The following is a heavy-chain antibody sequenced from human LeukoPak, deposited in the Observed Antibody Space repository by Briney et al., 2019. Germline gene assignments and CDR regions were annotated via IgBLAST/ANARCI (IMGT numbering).Heavy chain of an antibody. CDR3: AREGWDTVDPEGVYYYYGMDV. D-gene: IGHD1-14*01. Sequence: PGGSLRLSCAASGFTFRTYAMHWVRQAPGKGLEWLAIIADDGSNSYSADSVKGRFTISRDNSKSTLYLEINSLRTEDTAVYYCAREGWDTVDPEGVYYYYGMDVWGQGTTVTVSS. J-gene: IGHJ6*02. V-gene: IGHV3-30-3*01. CDR1: GFTFRTYA. CDR2: IADDGSNS.